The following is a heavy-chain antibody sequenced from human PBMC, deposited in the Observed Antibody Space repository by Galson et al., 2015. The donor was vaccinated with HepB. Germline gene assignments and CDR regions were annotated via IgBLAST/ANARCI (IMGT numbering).Heavy chain of an antibody. CDR3: CTDIGIIVDPAIIGY. CDR2: IKSKTHGGTT. D-gene: IGHD5-18*01. CDR1: GFTFSNAW. Sequence: SLRLSCAVSGFTFSNAWMNWVRQVPGKGLEWVGRIKSKTHGGTTDYAAPVEGRFSISRDDSKNTLSLQMNSLKTDDTAVYYCCTDIGIIVDPAIIGYWGQGTLVTVSS. J-gene: IGHJ4*02. V-gene: IGHV3-15*07.